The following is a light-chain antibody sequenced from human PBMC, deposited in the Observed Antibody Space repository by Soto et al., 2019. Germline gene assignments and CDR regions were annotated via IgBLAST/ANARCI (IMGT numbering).Light chain of an antibody. J-gene: IGKJ4*02. Sequence: EIVMTQSPDTLSVSPGERATLSCRASQSVSSNLAWYQQKSGQTPRLLIYGASTRVTDIPARFSGSGSGTEFTLTISSLQSEDFAVYYCQQYDNWALTFGGGTKVEIK. CDR3: QQYDNWALT. CDR2: GAS. V-gene: IGKV3-15*01. CDR1: QSVSSN.